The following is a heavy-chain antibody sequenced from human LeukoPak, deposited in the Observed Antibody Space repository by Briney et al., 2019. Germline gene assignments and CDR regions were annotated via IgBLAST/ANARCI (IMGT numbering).Heavy chain of an antibody. CDR1: GFTFSGSP. CDR3: AREGYGMDV. J-gene: IGHJ6*02. V-gene: IGHV3-30*04. CDR2: ISDDGGRK. Sequence: GGSLRLSCAASGFTFSGSPMHWVRQAPGKGLDWVAIISDDGGRKFYADSVKGRFTISRDNAKNSLYLQMNSLRAEDTAVYYCAREGYGMDVWGQGTTVTVSS.